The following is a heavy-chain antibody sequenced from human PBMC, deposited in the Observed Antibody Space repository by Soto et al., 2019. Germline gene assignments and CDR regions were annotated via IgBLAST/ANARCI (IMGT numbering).Heavy chain of an antibody. D-gene: IGHD3-10*01. CDR2: IYHSGST. V-gene: IGHV4-30-2*01. CDR1: GGSISSGGSS. Sequence: SETLSLTCAVSGGSISSGGSSWTWIRQPPGKGLEWIGYIYHSGSTYYNPSLKSRVTISVDRSKNQFSLKLSSVTAADTAVYYCARGKPLLLWFGGIDAFDIWGQGTMVTVSS. J-gene: IGHJ3*02. CDR3: ARGKPLLLWFGGIDAFDI.